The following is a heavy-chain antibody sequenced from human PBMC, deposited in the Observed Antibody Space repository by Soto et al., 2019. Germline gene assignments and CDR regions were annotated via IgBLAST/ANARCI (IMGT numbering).Heavy chain of an antibody. CDR3: AKDLQPWLLNYYYGMDV. Sequence: PGGSLRLSCAASGFTFSSYGMHWVRQAPGKGLEWVAVISYDGSNKYYADSVKGRFTISRDNSKNTLYLQMNSLRAEDTAVYYCAKDLQPWLLNYYYGMDVWGQGTTVTVSS. J-gene: IGHJ6*02. CDR2: ISYDGSNK. CDR1: GFTFSSYG. D-gene: IGHD5-18*01. V-gene: IGHV3-30*18.